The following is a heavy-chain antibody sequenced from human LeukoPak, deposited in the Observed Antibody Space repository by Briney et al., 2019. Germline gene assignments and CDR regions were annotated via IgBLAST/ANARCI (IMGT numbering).Heavy chain of an antibody. Sequence: GGALRLSCAASGYTFSSYAMSAVPEAPGKGLEWVSAINGSGGSTYYADSVKGRVTISRDNSKNTLYLQMNRLRADDTAVYYCAKTDDGDFVPFDPGGQGTLVSVFS. J-gene: IGHJ5*02. CDR1: GYTFSSYA. V-gene: IGHV3-23*01. CDR2: INGSGGST. CDR3: AKTDDGDFVPFDP. D-gene: IGHD4-17*01.